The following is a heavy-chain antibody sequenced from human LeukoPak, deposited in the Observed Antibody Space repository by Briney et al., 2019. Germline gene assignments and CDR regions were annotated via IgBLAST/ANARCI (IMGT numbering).Heavy chain of an antibody. CDR3: ARDCCGYRSWFDP. J-gene: IGHJ5*02. V-gene: IGHV4-39*07. D-gene: IGHD6-25*01. Sequence: SETQSLTCTVFGGSIIGEHFYWGWIRQPPGKGLEWIGSLYHSGSTYYNSSLKSRVTISVDTSKNQFSLSLTSVTAADTAVYYCARDCCGYRSWFDPWSQGTPVTVSS. CDR2: LYHSGST. CDR1: GGSIIGEHFY.